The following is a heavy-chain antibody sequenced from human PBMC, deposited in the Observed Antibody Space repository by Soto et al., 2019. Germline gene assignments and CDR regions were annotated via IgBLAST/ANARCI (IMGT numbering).Heavy chain of an antibody. D-gene: IGHD3-3*01. Sequence: ASVKVSCEASGYTFTGYYMHWVRQAPGQGLGWMGWINPNSGGTNYAQKFQGWVTMTRDTSISTAYMELSRLRSDDTAVYYCARDRVTYYDFWSGYLKDAFDIWGQGTMVTVSS. J-gene: IGHJ3*02. CDR3: ARDRVTYYDFWSGYLKDAFDI. V-gene: IGHV1-2*04. CDR2: INPNSGGT. CDR1: GYTFTGYY.